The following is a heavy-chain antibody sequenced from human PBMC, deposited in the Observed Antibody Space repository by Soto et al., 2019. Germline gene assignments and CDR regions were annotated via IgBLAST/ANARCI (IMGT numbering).Heavy chain of an antibody. J-gene: IGHJ4*02. CDR1: GYAFTTYG. CDR2: ISAHNGNT. D-gene: IGHD1-1*01. Sequence: QVHLVQSGAEVKKPGASVKVSCKGSGYAFTTYGSTWVRQAPGQGLEWMGWISAHNGNTNYAQKLQGRVTVTRDTSTSTAYMELRSLRSDDTAVYYRARGRYGDYWGQGVLVTVSS. V-gene: IGHV1-18*01. CDR3: ARGRYGDY.